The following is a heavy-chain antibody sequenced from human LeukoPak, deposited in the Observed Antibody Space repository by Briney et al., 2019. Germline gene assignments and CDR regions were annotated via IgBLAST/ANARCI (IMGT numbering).Heavy chain of an antibody. D-gene: IGHD6-13*01. CDR3: AREHYSRNDY. V-gene: IGHV3-48*02. Sequence: PLGTLRLSSAASGFPFTAYSMTSVRQAPRKGLEWFLYISGSSSTIYYANSVKGLFTISRDNAKYSILLQMNSLREEDTAGYCGAREHYSRNDYGGQGTGVIVTA. CDR2: ISGSSSTI. J-gene: IGHJ4*02. CDR1: GFPFTAYS.